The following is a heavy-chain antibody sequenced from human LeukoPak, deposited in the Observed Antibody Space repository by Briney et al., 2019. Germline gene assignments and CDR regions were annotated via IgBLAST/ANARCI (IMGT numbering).Heavy chain of an antibody. CDR2: IRVYNGNP. CDR1: GYTFSGYG. J-gene: IGHJ4*02. Sequence: ASVKVSRKASGYTFSGYGINWVRQAPGQGLEWMGWIRVYNGNPNYAQRIQGRVTMTTDTSTSTAYMELRSLRSDDTAVYYCARDLDGSGSYYTDYWGQGTLVTVSS. CDR3: ARDLDGSGSYYTDY. V-gene: IGHV1-18*01. D-gene: IGHD3-10*01.